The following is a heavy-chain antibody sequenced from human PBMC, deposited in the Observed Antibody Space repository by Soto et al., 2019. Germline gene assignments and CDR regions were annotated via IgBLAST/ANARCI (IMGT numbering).Heavy chain of an antibody. V-gene: IGHV1-69*02. J-gene: IGHJ3*02. Sequence: QVQLVQSGAEVKKPGSSVKVSCKASGGTFSSYTISWVRQAPGQGLEWMGRIIPILGIANYAQKFQGRVTITADKSTSTAYMELSSLRSEDTAVYYCARNLQPVPAATAFDIWGQGTMVTVSS. CDR1: GGTFSSYT. D-gene: IGHD2-2*01. CDR3: ARNLQPVPAATAFDI. CDR2: IIPILGIA.